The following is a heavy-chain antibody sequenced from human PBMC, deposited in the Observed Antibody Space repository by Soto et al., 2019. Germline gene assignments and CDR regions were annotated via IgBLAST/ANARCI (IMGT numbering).Heavy chain of an antibody. CDR1: GFTFSSYG. Sequence: QVQLVESGGGVVQPGRSLRLSCAASGFTFSSYGMHWVRQAPGKGLEWVAVIWYDGSNKYYADSVKGRFTISRDNSKNTLYLQMNSLRAEDTAVYYCARGRLGSSSDYFDYWGQGTLVTVSS. CDR3: ARGRLGSSSDYFDY. V-gene: IGHV3-33*01. J-gene: IGHJ4*02. D-gene: IGHD6-6*01. CDR2: IWYDGSNK.